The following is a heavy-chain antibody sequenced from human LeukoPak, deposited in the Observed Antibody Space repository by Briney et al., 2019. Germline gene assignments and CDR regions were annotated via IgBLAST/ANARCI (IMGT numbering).Heavy chain of an antibody. CDR1: GFTFSNAW. CDR3: TTDSELRFLEWSTNHYGMDV. V-gene: IGHV3-15*01. J-gene: IGHJ6*02. CDR2: IKSETDGGTT. D-gene: IGHD3-3*01. Sequence: GGSLRLSCAASGFTFSNAWMSWVRQAPGKGLEWVGRIKSETDGGTTDYAAPVKGRFTISRDDSKNTLYLQMNSLKTEDTAVYYCTTDSELRFLEWSTNHYGMDVWGQGTTVTVSS.